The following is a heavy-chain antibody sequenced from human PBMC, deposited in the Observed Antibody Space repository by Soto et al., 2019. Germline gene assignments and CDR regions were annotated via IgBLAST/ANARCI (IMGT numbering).Heavy chain of an antibody. CDR1: GFTFSSYG. CDR2: ISYDGSNK. CDR3: EKEWTWGVNWFDT. J-gene: IGHJ5*02. D-gene: IGHD2-8*01. Sequence: GGSLRLSCAASGFTFSSYGMHWVRQAPGKGLEWVAVISYDGSNKYYADSVKGRFTISRDNSKNTLYLQMNSLRAEDTAVYYCEKEWTWGVNWFDTWGQGTLVTVSS. V-gene: IGHV3-30*18.